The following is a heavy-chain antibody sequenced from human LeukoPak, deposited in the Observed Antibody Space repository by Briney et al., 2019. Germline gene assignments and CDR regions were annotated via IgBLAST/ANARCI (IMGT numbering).Heavy chain of an antibody. CDR1: GYFFTGYY. V-gene: IGHV1-2*02. Sequence: GASVKVSCKASGYFFTGYYIHWVRQAPGQGLEWMGWINPNSGGANFAEKFQGRVTMTSGTSIATVYMDLSRLISDDTAVYYCARAASNSWTSYFDYWGQGTLVTVSS. D-gene: IGHD6-13*01. CDR3: ARAASNSWTSYFDY. CDR2: INPNSGGA. J-gene: IGHJ4*02.